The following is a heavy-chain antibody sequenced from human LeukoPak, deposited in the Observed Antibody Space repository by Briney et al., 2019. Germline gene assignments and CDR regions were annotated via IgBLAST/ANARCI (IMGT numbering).Heavy chain of an antibody. CDR2: IYYSGSA. CDR3: ARGGYSYGSQPDNFDY. V-gene: IGHV4-39*01. J-gene: IGHJ4*02. D-gene: IGHD5-18*01. CDR1: GGSISSSSYY. Sequence: SETLSLTCTVSGGSISSSSYYWGWIRQPPGKGLEWIGSIYYSGSASYNPSLKSRVTISVDTSKNRISLKLTSVTAADTAVYYCARGGYSYGSQPDNFDYWGQGTLVTVSS.